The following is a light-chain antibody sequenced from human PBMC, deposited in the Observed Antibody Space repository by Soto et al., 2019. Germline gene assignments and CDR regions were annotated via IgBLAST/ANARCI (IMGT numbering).Light chain of an antibody. Sequence: IVLTQSPGTLSLSPGERATLSCRASHSVSSNLAWYQQKPGQAPRLLIYGASTRATGIPARFSGSGSGTEFTLTISSLQSEDFAVYYCQQYNNWPRTFGQGTKVDI. J-gene: IGKJ1*01. CDR1: HSVSSN. V-gene: IGKV3-15*01. CDR3: QQYNNWPRT. CDR2: GAS.